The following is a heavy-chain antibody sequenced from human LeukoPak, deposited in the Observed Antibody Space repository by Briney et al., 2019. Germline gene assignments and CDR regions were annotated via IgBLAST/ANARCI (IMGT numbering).Heavy chain of an antibody. CDR1: GGTFSSYA. CDR2: IIPIFGTA. J-gene: IGHJ4*02. D-gene: IGHD2-15*01. CDR3: ARDENCRGGRCNSHY. V-gene: IGHV1-69*01. Sequence: VASVKVSCKASGGTFSSYAISWVRQAPGQGLEWMGGIIPIFGTANYAQKFQGRVTITADESTSTAYMELRSLRSEDTPVYYCARDENCRGGRCNSHYWGQGPLAPVPS.